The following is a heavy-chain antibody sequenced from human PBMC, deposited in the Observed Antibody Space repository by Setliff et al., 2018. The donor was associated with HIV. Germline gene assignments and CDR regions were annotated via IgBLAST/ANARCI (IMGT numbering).Heavy chain of an antibody. CDR3: ARHGSNWFDP. J-gene: IGHJ5*02. CDR2: FYVGGGT. Sequence: PSETLSLTCTVSGGPVSTYYWSWIRQPAGKGLEWIGRFYVGGGTNYNPSLKSRVTMSVDTSKKQFSLKLKSVTAADTAVYYCARHGSNWFDPWGQGTQVTVSS. CDR1: GGPVSTYY. D-gene: IGHD3-10*01. V-gene: IGHV4-4*07.